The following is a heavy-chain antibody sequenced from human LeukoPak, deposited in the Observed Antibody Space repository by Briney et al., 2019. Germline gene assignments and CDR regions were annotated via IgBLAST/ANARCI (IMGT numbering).Heavy chain of an antibody. V-gene: IGHV3-30*02. CDR2: IRYDNTNK. Sequence: PGGSLSLSCTTSGFTFSIYCMHWVRQAPGEGLEWVAFIRYDNTNKYYADSVKGRFTISRDNSKNTLYLQMNSLRAEDTAVYYCAKTNNRNAFDIWGQGTMVTVSS. CDR3: AKTNNRNAFDI. D-gene: IGHD1-14*01. CDR1: GFTFSIYC. J-gene: IGHJ3*02.